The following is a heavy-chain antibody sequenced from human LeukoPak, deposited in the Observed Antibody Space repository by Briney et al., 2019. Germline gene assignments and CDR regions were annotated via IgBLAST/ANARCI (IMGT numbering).Heavy chain of an antibody. CDR2: ISGSGGST. V-gene: IGHV3-23*01. CDR3: AKPQAGYDSSGYYPYYFDY. J-gene: IGHJ4*02. CDR1: GFTFSSYA. Sequence: PGGSLRLSCAASGFTFSSYAMSWVRQAPGKGLEWVPAISGSGGSTYYVDSVKGRFTISRDNSKNTLYLQMNSLRAEDTAVYYCAKPQAGYDSSGYYPYYFDYWGQGTLVTVSS. D-gene: IGHD3-22*01.